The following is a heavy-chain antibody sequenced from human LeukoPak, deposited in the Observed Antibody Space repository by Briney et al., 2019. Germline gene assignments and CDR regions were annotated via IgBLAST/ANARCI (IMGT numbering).Heavy chain of an antibody. Sequence: PSETLSLTCTVSGGSISSYYWSWIRQPPGKGLEWIGYIFYSGSTDYNPSLKSRVTISVDTSKNQFSLKLSSVTAADTAVYYCARGTGYDFWSGTLGYYMDVWGKGTTVTVSS. D-gene: IGHD3-3*01. J-gene: IGHJ6*03. CDR3: ARGTGYDFWSGTLGYYMDV. CDR1: GGSISSYY. V-gene: IGHV4-59*08. CDR2: IFYSGST.